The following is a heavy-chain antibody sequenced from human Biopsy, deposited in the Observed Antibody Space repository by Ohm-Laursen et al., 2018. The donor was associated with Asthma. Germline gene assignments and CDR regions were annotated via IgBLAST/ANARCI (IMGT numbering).Heavy chain of an antibody. CDR1: GYTFNSAG. V-gene: IGHV1-18*01. Sequence: SVKVSCNASGYTFNSAGITWVRQAPGQGLEWMGWISVYNGNTKVAQKLQDRVTMITDTSTSTAYMELRSLRPDDTAVYFCARAVDYSHYYGIDVWGQGTTVTVS. CDR2: ISVYNGNT. D-gene: IGHD3-10*01. CDR3: ARAVDYSHYYGIDV. J-gene: IGHJ6*02.